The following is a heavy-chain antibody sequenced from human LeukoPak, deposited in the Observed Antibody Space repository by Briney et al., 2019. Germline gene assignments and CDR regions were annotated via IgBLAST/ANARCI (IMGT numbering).Heavy chain of an antibody. V-gene: IGHV1-3*01. CDR1: GYTFNAYV. Sequence: ASVKVSCKASGYTFNAYVIHWVRQGPGQSLEWVGCINVGNGDTTYSQKFQGRVTIARDTSASTAYMELNSLRSEDTAVYYCARDSRYTSGWFGYSDSWGQGTLVTVSS. D-gene: IGHD6-19*01. CDR2: INVGNGDT. J-gene: IGHJ4*02. CDR3: ARDSRYTSGWFGYSDS.